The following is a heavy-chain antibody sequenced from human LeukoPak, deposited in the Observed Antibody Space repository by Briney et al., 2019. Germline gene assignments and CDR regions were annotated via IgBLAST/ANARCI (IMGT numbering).Heavy chain of an antibody. D-gene: IGHD6-19*01. Sequence: GGSLRLSCAASGFTSSNYGMHWVRQGPGKGLEWVAVISPDGSGKFYADAVKGRFTISRDNSMNTLFLQMNSLRGEDTALYYCAKERGAFSAYDYWGQGTLVTVSS. J-gene: IGHJ4*02. V-gene: IGHV3-30*18. CDR2: ISPDGSGK. CDR1: GFTSSNYG. CDR3: AKERGAFSAYDY.